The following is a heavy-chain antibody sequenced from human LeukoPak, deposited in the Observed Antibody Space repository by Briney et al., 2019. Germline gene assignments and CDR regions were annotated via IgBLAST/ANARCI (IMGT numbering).Heavy chain of an antibody. J-gene: IGHJ4*02. CDR3: ARGRLISSCYYFDY. V-gene: IGHV3-74*01. CDR2: ISTDGSSN. Sequence: GGSLRLSCAASGFTFRGYSMHGVRQAPGKGLVWVSRISTDGSSNTYADSVKGRFTISSDNAKNTLYLQINSLRAEDTAVYYCARGRLISSCYYFDYWGQGTLVTVSS. CDR1: GFTFRGYS. D-gene: IGHD2-15*01.